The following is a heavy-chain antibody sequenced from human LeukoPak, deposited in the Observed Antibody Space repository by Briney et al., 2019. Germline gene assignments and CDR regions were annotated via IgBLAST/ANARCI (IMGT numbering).Heavy chain of an antibody. Sequence: SGGSLRLSCAASRFTFSRFSMNWVRQTPGRGLEWVSSISSSSNYIYYTDSVKGRFTISRDDAKDSLYLQMSSLSADDTAVYYCARDLSYSRDDAFVLWGQRTMVTVSS. D-gene: IGHD3-22*01. CDR1: RFTFSRFS. CDR3: ARDLSYSRDDAFVL. V-gene: IGHV3-21*01. J-gene: IGHJ3*01. CDR2: ISSSSNYI.